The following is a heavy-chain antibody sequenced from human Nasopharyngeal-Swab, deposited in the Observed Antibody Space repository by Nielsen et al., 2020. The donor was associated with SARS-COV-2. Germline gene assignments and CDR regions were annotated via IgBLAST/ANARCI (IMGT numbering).Heavy chain of an antibody. D-gene: IGHD2-2*03. CDR2: ISGSGGST. J-gene: IGHJ6*03. CDR3: AKGTKNGGWIGYYYYMDV. V-gene: IGHV3-23*01. Sequence: VRQAPGQGLEWVSAISGSGGSTYYADSVKGRFTISRDNSKNTLYLQMNRLRAEDTAVYYCAKGTKNGGWIGYYYYMDVWGKGTTVTVSS.